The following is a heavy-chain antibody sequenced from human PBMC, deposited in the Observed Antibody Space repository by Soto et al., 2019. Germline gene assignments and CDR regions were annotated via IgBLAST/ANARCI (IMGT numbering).Heavy chain of an antibody. CDR1: GGLISSYNW. D-gene: IGHD4-17*01. CDR3: ARETYGDYVGYFDP. J-gene: IGHJ5*02. CDR2: IYHSGST. Sequence: SANVSLTFAVCGGLISSYNWWTWFRQPPGKGLEWIGEIYHSGSTNYNPSLKSRVTISVEKSKNQFSLNLTSVTAADTAVYYCARETYGDYVGYFDPWGQGIQVT. V-gene: IGHV4-4*02.